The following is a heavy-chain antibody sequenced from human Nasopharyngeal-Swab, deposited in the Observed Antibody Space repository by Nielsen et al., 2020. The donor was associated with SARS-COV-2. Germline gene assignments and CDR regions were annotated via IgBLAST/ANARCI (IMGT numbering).Heavy chain of an antibody. D-gene: IGHD3-16*01. CDR1: GGTFSSYA. CDR2: IIPILGIA. V-gene: IGHV1-69*10. Sequence: SVKVSCKASGGTFSSYAISWVRQAPGQGLEWMGGIIPILGIANYAQKFQGRVTITADKSTSTAYMELSSLRSEDTAVYYCARVGAGGPNYYYYYGLDVWGQGATVTVSS. CDR3: ARVGAGGPNYYYYYGLDV. J-gene: IGHJ6*02.